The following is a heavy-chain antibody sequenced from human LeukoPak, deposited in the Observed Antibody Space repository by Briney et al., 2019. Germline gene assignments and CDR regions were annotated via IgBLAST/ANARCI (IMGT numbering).Heavy chain of an antibody. Sequence: GGSLRLSCAASGFTFSSYSMNRVRQAPGKGLEWVSSISSSSSYIYYADSVKGRFTISRDNAKNSLYLQMNSLRAEDTAVYYYATSRGPFSGSYLFSYWGQGTLVTVSS. V-gene: IGHV3-21*01. D-gene: IGHD1-26*01. CDR2: ISSSSSYI. CDR3: ATSRGPFSGSYLFSY. CDR1: GFTFSSYS. J-gene: IGHJ4*02.